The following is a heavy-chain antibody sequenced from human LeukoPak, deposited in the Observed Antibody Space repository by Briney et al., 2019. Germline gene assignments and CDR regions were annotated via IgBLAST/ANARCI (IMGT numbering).Heavy chain of an antibody. J-gene: IGHJ4*02. V-gene: IGHV3-43*02. D-gene: IGHD5-12*01. CDR3: AKELQRGCGGYRLVDY. Sequence: GGSLRLSCAASVFTFYDYAMYWVRHAPGEGLEWGSLISADRGSTFYADSVKGRFTISRDNRKNSLYLQMNSLRTEDTALYYCAKELQRGCGGYRLVDYWGQGTLVTVSS. CDR2: ISADRGST. CDR1: VFTFYDYA.